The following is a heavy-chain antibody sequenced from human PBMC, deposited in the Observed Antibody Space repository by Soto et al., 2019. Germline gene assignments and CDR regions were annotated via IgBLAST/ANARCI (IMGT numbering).Heavy chain of an antibody. V-gene: IGHV1-2*04. J-gene: IGHJ6*02. CDR3: ARDRGVRGARLGMDV. D-gene: IGHD3-10*01. CDR2: INPNSGGT. Sequence: QVQLVQSGAEVKKPGASVKVSCKASGYTFTGYYMHWVRQAPGQGLEWMGWINPNSGGTNYAQKFQGWVTMTRDTSISTAYIELSRLRSDHTAVYYCARDRGVRGARLGMDVWGQGTTVTVSS. CDR1: GYTFTGYY.